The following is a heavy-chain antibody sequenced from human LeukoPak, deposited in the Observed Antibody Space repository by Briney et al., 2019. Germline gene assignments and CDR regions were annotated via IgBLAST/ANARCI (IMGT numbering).Heavy chain of an antibody. CDR2: INPTGGT. V-gene: IGHV1-2*02. Sequence: VASVKGSCKASGYTFTGHYMNWVRLAPGQGLEWMGWINPTGGTTYAQKFQDRVTMTRDTSINTAYMELSGLRSDDTAVYYCARDLGWSSSHWGQGTLVTVSS. J-gene: IGHJ4*02. D-gene: IGHD6-6*01. CDR3: ARDLGWSSSH. CDR1: GYTFTGHY.